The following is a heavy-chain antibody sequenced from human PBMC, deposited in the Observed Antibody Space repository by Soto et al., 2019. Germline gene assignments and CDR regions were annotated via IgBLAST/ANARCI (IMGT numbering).Heavy chain of an antibody. CDR2: ISGSGSST. Sequence: PGGSLRLSCAASGFTFSSYAMSWVRQAPGKGLEWVSAISGSGSSTYYADSVKGRFTISRDNSKNTLYLQMNSLKAEDTAVYYCARNSDFWSSFDPWGQGTLVTVSS. D-gene: IGHD3-3*01. CDR1: GFTFSSYA. V-gene: IGHV3-23*01. J-gene: IGHJ5*02. CDR3: ARNSDFWSSFDP.